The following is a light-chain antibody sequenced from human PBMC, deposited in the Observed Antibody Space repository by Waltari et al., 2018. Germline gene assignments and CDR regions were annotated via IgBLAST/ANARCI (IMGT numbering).Light chain of an antibody. CDR3: QQFNSYPLT. CDR2: DAS. CDR1: QGISSG. J-gene: IGKJ4*01. Sequence: AIQLTQSPSSLSASVGDRVTITCRASQGISSGLAWYQQKPGKATKLLIHDASSLESGVPSRFSGSGSGTEFTLTISSLQPEDCATYYWQQFNSYPLTFGGGTKVEIK. V-gene: IGKV1-13*02.